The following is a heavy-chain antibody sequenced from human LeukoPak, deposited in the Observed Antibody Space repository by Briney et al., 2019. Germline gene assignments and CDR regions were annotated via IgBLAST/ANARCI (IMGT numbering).Heavy chain of an antibody. V-gene: IGHV4-39*01. D-gene: IGHD6-6*01. CDR1: GGSISSSSSY. J-gene: IGHJ4*02. CDR2: VYYSGST. Sequence: SETLSLTCTVSGGSISSSSSYWGWIRQPPGKGLEWIGSVYYSGSTYYNPSLKSRITISVDPSKNQFSLKLSTVTAADTAVYYCASKYSSSSRYFDYWGQGTLVTVSS. CDR3: ASKYSSSSRYFDY.